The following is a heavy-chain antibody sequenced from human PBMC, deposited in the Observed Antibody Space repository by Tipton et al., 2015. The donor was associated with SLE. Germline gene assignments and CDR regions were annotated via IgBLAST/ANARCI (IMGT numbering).Heavy chain of an antibody. Sequence: RSLRLSCKASGFIFDDFAMHWVRQAPGKGLEWVSSISSSADKTGYADSVRGRFTISRDNAKNSVYLQMNSLKIDDTALYYCAKGGVYGTLGDCFENWGQGTLVTVSS. CDR2: ISSSADKT. V-gene: IGHV3-9*01. CDR1: GFIFDDFA. D-gene: IGHD3-16*01. J-gene: IGHJ4*02. CDR3: AKGGVYGTLGDCFEN.